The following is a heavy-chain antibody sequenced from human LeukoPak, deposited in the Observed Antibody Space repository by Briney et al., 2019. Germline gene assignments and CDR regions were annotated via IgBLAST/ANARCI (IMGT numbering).Heavy chain of an antibody. J-gene: IGHJ5*02. CDR1: GYTFTSYY. CDR2: INPSGGST. Sequence: ASVKVSCKASGYTFTSYYMHWVRQAPRQGLEWMGIINPSGGSTSYAQKFQGRVTMTRDMSTSTVYMELSSLRSDDTAVYYCARDNSMHERGWWFDPWGQGTLVTVSS. D-gene: IGHD4-23*01. V-gene: IGHV1-46*01. CDR3: ARDNSMHERGWWFDP.